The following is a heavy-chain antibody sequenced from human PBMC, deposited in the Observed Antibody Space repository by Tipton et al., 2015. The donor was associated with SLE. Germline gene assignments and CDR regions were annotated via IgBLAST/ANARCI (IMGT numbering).Heavy chain of an antibody. D-gene: IGHD1-1*01. J-gene: IGHJ1*01. CDR3: ARTIGYKGYFQH. Sequence: TLSLTCSVSGASISSHHWSWLRQPPGKGLEWIGHIFYTGSTIYNPPLKSRVTISIHTSETQFSLKLSSVTAADTAVYYCARTIGYKGYFQHWGQGTLVIVSS. V-gene: IGHV4-59*11. CDR2: IFYTGST. CDR1: GASISSHH.